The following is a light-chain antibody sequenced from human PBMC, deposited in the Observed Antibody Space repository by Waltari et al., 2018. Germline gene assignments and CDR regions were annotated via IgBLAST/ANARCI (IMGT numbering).Light chain of an antibody. J-gene: IGKJ1*01. CDR1: QRVGSS. CDR2: ATA. V-gene: IGKV3-20*01. Sequence: EIVLTQSPGTLSLSPGERATLSCRAGQRVGSSLAWYQQKPGQPPRLLIYATAIRAHGTPGRFSGSGFGTDFSLAISSLEPEEFSVYFCQHYVNLPVTFGQGTKVEI. CDR3: QHYVNLPVT.